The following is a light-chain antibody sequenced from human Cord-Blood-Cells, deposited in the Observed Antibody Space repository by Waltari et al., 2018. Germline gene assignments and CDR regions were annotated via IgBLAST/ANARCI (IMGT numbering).Light chain of an antibody. CDR3: RQEDTVYS. J-gene: IGKJ2*03. CDR2: DAS. Sequence: DIQMTQSPSSLSASVGDRVTITCQASQDISNYLNWYQQKPGKAPKLLIYDASNLETGIPSRFSGSESGTDFTFTISSLPPEDSATYYCRQEDTVYSFGQGTKVEIK. CDR1: QDISNY. V-gene: IGKV1-33*01.